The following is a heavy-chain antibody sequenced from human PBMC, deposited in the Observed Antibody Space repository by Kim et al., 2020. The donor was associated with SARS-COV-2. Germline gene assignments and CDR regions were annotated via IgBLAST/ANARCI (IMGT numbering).Heavy chain of an antibody. Sequence: GGSLRLSCAASGFTFSNAWMSWVRQAPGKGLEWVCRIKSKTDGGTTDYAAPVKGRFTISRDDSKNTLYLQMNSLKTEDTAVYYCTTSVPGSGSEYTDFD. CDR3: TTSVPGSGSEYTDFD. V-gene: IGHV3-15*01. CDR1: GFTFSNAW. CDR2: IKSKTDGGTT. D-gene: IGHD3-10*01. J-gene: IGHJ4*01.